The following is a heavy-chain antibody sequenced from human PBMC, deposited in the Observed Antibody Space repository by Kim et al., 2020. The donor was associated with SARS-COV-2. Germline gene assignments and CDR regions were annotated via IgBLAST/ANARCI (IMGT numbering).Heavy chain of an antibody. CDR1: GGTFSSYA. V-gene: IGHV1-69*04. D-gene: IGHD5-18*01. J-gene: IGHJ4*02. CDR2: IIPSLGIA. Sequence: SVKVSCKASGGTFSSYAISWVRQAPGQGLEWMGRIIPSLGIANYAQKFQGRVTITADKSTSTAYMELSSLRSEDTAVYYCARDGDTAMETFDYWGQGTLVTVSS. CDR3: ARDGDTAMETFDY.